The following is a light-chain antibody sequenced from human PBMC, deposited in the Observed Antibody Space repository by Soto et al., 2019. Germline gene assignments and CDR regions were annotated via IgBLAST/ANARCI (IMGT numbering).Light chain of an antibody. CDR1: SCGIGNND. J-gene: IGLJ3*02. CDR2: DGD. CDR3: GAWDDSEKGWV. Sequence: QSVLTQPPSVSGVPRQRVTISCSGTSCGIGNNDYKWYQQLPGKAPKLLFSDGDLLPSGGSSGFSGSTYGASASLAINDLQSEDEEDYYCGAWDDSEKGWVFGGGTKLTVL. V-gene: IGLV1-36*01.